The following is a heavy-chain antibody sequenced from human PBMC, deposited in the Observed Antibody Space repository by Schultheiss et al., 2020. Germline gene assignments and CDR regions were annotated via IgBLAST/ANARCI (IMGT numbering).Heavy chain of an antibody. V-gene: IGHV3-74*01. CDR2: INSDGSST. CDR3: ARDLYAVAGTGPFDY. Sequence: GESLKISCAASGFTFSTYWMHWVRQAPGKGLVWVSRINSDGSSTSYADSEKGRFTIPRDYSKNTLHLQMNSLRAEDTAVYYCARDLYAVAGTGPFDYWGQGTLVTVSS. J-gene: IGHJ4*02. CDR1: GFTFSTYW. D-gene: IGHD6-19*01.